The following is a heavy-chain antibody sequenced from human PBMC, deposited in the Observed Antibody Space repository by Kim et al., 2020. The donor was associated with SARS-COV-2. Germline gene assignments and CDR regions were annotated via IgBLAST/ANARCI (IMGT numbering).Heavy chain of an antibody. CDR2: IYYSGST. CDR1: GGSISSSSYY. D-gene: IGHD6-13*01. Sequence: SETLSLTCTVSGGSISSSSYYWGWIRQPPGKGLEWIGSIYYSGSTYYNPSLKSRVTISVDTSKNQFSLKLSSVTAADTAVYYCARRGSSSWYERWFDPWGQGTLVTVSP. V-gene: IGHV4-39*01. CDR3: ARRGSSSWYERWFDP. J-gene: IGHJ5*02.